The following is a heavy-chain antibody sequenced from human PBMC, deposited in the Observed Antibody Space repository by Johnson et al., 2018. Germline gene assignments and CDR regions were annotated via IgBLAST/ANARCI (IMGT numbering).Heavy chain of an antibody. Sequence: VQLVQSGGGVVQPGRSXRLSCAASGFTFSSYDMHWVRQATGKGLEWVSAIGTAGDTYYPGSVKGRFTISRENAKNSLYLQMNSLRAGDTAVYYCARRGSSGWPYYYYYGMDVWGQGTTVTVSS. CDR3: ARRGSSGWPYYYYYGMDV. CDR1: GFTFSSYD. CDR2: IGTAGDT. D-gene: IGHD6-19*01. V-gene: IGHV3-13*01. J-gene: IGHJ6*02.